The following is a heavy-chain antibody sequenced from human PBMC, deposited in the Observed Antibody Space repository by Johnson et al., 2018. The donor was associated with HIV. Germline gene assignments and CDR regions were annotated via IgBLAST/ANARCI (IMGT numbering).Heavy chain of an antibody. Sequence: EQLVESGGGVVQPGRSLRLSCAASGFTVSSNYMSWVRQAPGKGLEWVGRIKSKTDGGTTDYAAPVKGRFTISRDDSKSIAYLQMNSLKTDDTAVYYCTRDPKIGGWTWGAFDVWGQGTMVTVSS. D-gene: IGHD7-27*01. CDR3: TRDPKIGGWTWGAFDV. CDR2: IKSKTDGGTT. J-gene: IGHJ3*01. V-gene: IGHV3-15*01. CDR1: GFTVSSNY.